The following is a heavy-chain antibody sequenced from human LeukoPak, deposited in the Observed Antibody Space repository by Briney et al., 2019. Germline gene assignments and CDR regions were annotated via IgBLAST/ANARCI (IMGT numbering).Heavy chain of an antibody. J-gene: IGHJ4*02. V-gene: IGHV3-21*04. D-gene: IGHD2-2*01. CDR2: ISSSSSYI. CDR3: AKDYVFRSATCPDFFDY. CDR1: GFTFSSYS. Sequence: GGSLRLSCAASGFTFSSYSMNWVRQAPGKGLEWVSSISSSSSYIYYADSVKGRFTISRDNSKNTLDLQMSSLGAEDSALYYCAKDYVFRSATCPDFFDYWGQGTLVTVSS.